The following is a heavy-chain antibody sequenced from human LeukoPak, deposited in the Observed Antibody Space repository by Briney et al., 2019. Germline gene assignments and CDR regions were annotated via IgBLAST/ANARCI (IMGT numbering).Heavy chain of an antibody. CDR2: IKQDGSEK. V-gene: IGHV3-7*01. CDR3: AKEGSGYYLDY. J-gene: IGHJ4*02. Sequence: PGGSLRLSCAASGFTFRSYWMSWVRQAPGKGLEWVANIKQDGSEKYYVDSVKGRFTISRDNAKNSLFLQMDSLSAEDTAVYYCAKEGSGYYLDYWGQGTLVTVS. CDR1: GFTFRSYW. D-gene: IGHD3-22*01.